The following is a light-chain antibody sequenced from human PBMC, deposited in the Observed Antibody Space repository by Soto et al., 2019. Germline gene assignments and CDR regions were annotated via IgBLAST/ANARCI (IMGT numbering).Light chain of an antibody. V-gene: IGKV1-39*01. CDR1: QSIGTY. J-gene: IGKJ3*01. Sequence: DIQMTQSPSSLSASVGDRVTITCRASQSIGTYLNWCQQRPGEAPKLLIYSVSSLQSGVPTRFRGSASEPDLTLTISILQPDYLATYYCPQSYNAPSTLGAGTKVDMK. CDR2: SVS. CDR3: PQSYNAPST.